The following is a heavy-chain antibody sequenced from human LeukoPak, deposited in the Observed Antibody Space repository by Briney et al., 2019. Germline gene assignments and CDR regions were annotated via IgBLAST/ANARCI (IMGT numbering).Heavy chain of an antibody. J-gene: IGHJ4*02. Sequence: PSETLSLTCTVSGGSISSYYWSWIRQPPGKGLEWIGYIYYSGSTNYNPSLKSRVTISVDTSKNQFSLKLSSVTAADTAVYYCASLIAAAVAERDYWGQGTLVTVSS. CDR1: GGSISSYY. V-gene: IGHV4-59*12. CDR2: IYYSGST. D-gene: IGHD6-13*01. CDR3: ASLIAAAVAERDY.